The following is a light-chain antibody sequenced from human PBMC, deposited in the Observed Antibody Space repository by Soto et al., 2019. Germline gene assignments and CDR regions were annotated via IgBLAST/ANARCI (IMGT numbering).Light chain of an antibody. CDR1: QGIRSY. Sequence: DIQLTQSPSFLSASVGDRVTITCRASQGIRSYLAWYQQRPGKAPELLIYGASTLRPGGASRFSGSGSGTEFTLTISILQPDDFVTYFCQQLNTFPPFFTFGPGTKVDIK. CDR3: QQLNTFPPFFT. J-gene: IGKJ3*01. CDR2: GAS. V-gene: IGKV1-9*01.